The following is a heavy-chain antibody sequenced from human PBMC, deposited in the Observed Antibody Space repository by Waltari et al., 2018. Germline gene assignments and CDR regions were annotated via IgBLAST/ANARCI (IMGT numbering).Heavy chain of an antibody. CDR1: GGSSVGSS. CDR2: INHSGST. V-gene: IGHV4-34*01. J-gene: IGHJ4*02. D-gene: IGHD6-19*01. Sequence: QVQLQQWAAGRLKLPETLSPTCAAKGGSSVGSSGSWSRQPPGKGLEWIGEINHSGSTNYNPSLKSRVTISVDTSKNQFSLKLSSVTAADTAVYYCARVRNSSGWYYFDYWGQGTLVTVSS. CDR3: ARVRNSSGWYYFDY.